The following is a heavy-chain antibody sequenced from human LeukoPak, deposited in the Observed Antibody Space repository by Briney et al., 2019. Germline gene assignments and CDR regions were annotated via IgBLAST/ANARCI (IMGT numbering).Heavy chain of an antibody. D-gene: IGHD4-23*01. CDR2: ISSSGSTI. CDR1: GFTFSSYE. V-gene: IGHV3-48*03. J-gene: IGHJ4*02. Sequence: GGSLRLSCAASGFTFSSYEMNWVRQAPGKGLEWVSYISSSGSTIYYADSVKGRFTISRDNAKNSLYLQMNSLRAEDTAVYYCARDPHRWGYFDYWGQGTLVTVSS. CDR3: ARDPHRWGYFDY.